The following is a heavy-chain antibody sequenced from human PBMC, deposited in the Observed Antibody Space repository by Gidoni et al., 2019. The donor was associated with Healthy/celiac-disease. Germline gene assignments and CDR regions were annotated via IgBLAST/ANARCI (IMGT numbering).Heavy chain of an antibody. V-gene: IGHV3-23*01. Sequence: EVQLLESGGGLVQPGGSLRLSCAASGFTFSSYAMSWVRQAPGKGLEWVSAISGSGGSTYYADSVKGRFTISRDNSKNTLYLQMNSLRAEDTAVYYCAKDQVLRFLEWSLGGFDYWGQGTLVTVSS. CDR2: ISGSGGST. CDR3: AKDQVLRFLEWSLGGFDY. D-gene: IGHD3-3*01. CDR1: GFTFSSYA. J-gene: IGHJ4*02.